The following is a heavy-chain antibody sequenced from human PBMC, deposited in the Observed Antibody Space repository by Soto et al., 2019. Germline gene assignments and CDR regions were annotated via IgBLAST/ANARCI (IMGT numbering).Heavy chain of an antibody. J-gene: IGHJ3*02. CDR2: IYSGGST. D-gene: IGHD5-12*01. V-gene: IGHV3-66*01. CDR3: ARELRWLRLGVSAFDI. CDR1: GFTVSSNY. Sequence: EVQLVESGGGLVQPGGSLRLSCAASGFTVSSNYMSWVRQAPGKGLEWVSVIYSGGSTYYADSVKGRFTISRDNSKNTLYLQMNSLIAEDTAVYYWARELRWLRLGVSAFDIWGQGTMVTVSS.